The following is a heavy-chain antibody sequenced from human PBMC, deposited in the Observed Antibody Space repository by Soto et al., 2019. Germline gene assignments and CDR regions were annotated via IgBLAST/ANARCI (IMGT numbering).Heavy chain of an antibody. J-gene: IGHJ4*02. CDR1: GGTFSSYT. CDR3: ASSTGWYVGGFDY. V-gene: IGHV1-69*02. Sequence: SVKVSCKASGGTFSSYTISWVRQAPGQGLEWMGRIIPILGIANYAQKFQGRVTITADKSTSTAYMELSSLRSEDTAVYYCASSTGWYVGGFDYWGQGTLVTVSS. D-gene: IGHD6-19*01. CDR2: IIPILGIA.